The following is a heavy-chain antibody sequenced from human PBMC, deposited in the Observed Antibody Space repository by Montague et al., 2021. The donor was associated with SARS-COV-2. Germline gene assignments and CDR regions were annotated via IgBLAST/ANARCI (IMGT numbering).Heavy chain of an antibody. CDR1: GGSFSNYY. D-gene: IGHD3-22*01. V-gene: IGHV4-34*01. J-gene: IGHJ4*02. CDR3: ARGILSMYMAVVVVLGGIYCFDS. CDR2: SNHRGST. Sequence: SETLSLTCAVNGGSFSNYYWSWIRQPPGKGLEWIGDSNHRGSTNYNPSFKSRVTISVYTSKNQFSLKLSSVTAADTAVYYCARGILSMYMAVVVVLGGIYCFDSWGQGALVVVSS.